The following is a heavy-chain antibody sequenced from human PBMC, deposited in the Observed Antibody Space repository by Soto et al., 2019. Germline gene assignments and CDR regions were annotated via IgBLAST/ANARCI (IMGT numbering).Heavy chain of an antibody. V-gene: IGHV1-46*03. Sequence: QVQLVQSGAEVKKPGASVKVSCKASGYTFTSYYMHWVRQAPGQGLEWMGIINPSGGSTSYAQKFQGRVTMTRDTSTSTVYMELRSLRSEDTAVYYCASGSDVLRTHYYYYGMDVWGQGTTVTVSS. J-gene: IGHJ6*02. CDR1: GYTFTSYY. CDR2: INPSGGST. CDR3: ASGSDVLRTHYYYYGMDV. D-gene: IGHD4-17*01.